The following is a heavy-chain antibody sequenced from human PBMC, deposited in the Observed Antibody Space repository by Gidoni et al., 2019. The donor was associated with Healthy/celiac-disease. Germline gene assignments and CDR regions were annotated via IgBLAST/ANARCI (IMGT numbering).Heavy chain of an antibody. CDR1: GFTFDDYA. Sequence: EVQLVEPGGGVVQPGGSLRLSCAASGFTFDDYAMHWVRQAPGKGLEWVSLISGDGGSAYYADSVKGRFTISRDNSKNSLYLQMNSLRTEDTALYYCAKDTYDFWSGYYFDYWGQGTLVTVSS. D-gene: IGHD3-3*01. J-gene: IGHJ4*02. CDR2: ISGDGGSA. CDR3: AKDTYDFWSGYYFDY. V-gene: IGHV3-43*02.